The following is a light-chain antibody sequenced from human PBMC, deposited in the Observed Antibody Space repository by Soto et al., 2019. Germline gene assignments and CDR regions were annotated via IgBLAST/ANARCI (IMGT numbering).Light chain of an antibody. CDR3: QQRDNWTRT. J-gene: IGKJ4*01. CDR2: DXS. Sequence: TVLTKSPAPLSLSPGERATLSXRASQSVSEYLSWYQQKPAXAPRXXXDDXSNSAPGIPARFSGSGSGTDFTRTISSLEPDDCAFYYCQQRDNWTRTFGGGTKVDIK. CDR1: QSVSEY. V-gene: IGKV3-11*01.